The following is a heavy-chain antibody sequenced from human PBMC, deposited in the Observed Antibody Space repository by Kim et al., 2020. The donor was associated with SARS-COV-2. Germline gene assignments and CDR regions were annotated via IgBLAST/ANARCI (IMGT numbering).Heavy chain of an antibody. Sequence: GGSLRLSCAASGFTFSSYGMHWVRQSQGKGLEWVAVISYDGSNKYYADSVKGRFTISRDNSKNTLYLQMNSLRAEDTAVYYCAKESGSGCYYAWTYYYYGMDVWGQGTTVTVSS. CDR2: ISYDGSNK. J-gene: IGHJ6*02. V-gene: IGHV3-30*18. CDR1: GFTFSSYG. CDR3: AKESGSGCYYAWTYYYYGMDV. D-gene: IGHD3-10*01.